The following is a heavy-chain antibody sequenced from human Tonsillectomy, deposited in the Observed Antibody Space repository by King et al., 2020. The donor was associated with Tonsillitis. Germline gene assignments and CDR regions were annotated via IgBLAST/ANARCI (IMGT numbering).Heavy chain of an antibody. V-gene: IGHV3-30*01. CDR1: GFTFSNFA. CDR3: ARARGYSYGFDF. CDR2: ISYDGSNK. J-gene: IGHJ4*02. Sequence: QLVQSGGGVVQPGRSLRLSCAASGFTFSNFAMHWVRQAPGKGLEWVAVISYDGSNKFYADSVKGRFTISRDNSKNTLWLQMNSLRAEDTAVYYFARARGYSYGFDFWGQGTLVTVSS. D-gene: IGHD5-18*01.